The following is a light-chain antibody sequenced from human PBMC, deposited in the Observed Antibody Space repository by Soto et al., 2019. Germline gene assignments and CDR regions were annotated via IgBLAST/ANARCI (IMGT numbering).Light chain of an antibody. CDR1: QSVRSN. V-gene: IGKV3-15*01. J-gene: IGKJ1*01. Sequence: EIVMTQSPATLSVSPGERATLSCRASQSVRSNLAWYQQKPGQAPRLLIYGASTRATGIPARFSGSGSGTEFTLPISSLQSEDFAVYYCQQYNNGPPWTFGQGTKVEIK. CDR3: QQYNNGPPWT. CDR2: GAS.